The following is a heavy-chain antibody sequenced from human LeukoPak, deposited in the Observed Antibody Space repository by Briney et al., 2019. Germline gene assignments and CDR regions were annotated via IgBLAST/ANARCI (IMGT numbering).Heavy chain of an antibody. CDR2: IIPILGIA. Sequence: SVKVSCKASGGTFISYAISWVRQAPGQGLEWMGRIIPILGIANYAQKFQGRVTITADKSTSTAYMELSSLRSEDTAVYYCARDRYYGSGSPNPNWFDPWGQGTLVTVSS. J-gene: IGHJ5*02. V-gene: IGHV1-69*04. CDR3: ARDRYYGSGSPNPNWFDP. D-gene: IGHD3-10*01. CDR1: GGTFISYA.